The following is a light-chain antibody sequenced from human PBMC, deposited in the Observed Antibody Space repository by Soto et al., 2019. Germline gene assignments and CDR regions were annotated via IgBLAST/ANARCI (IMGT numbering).Light chain of an antibody. CDR1: QSVSSIY. CDR2: GAS. V-gene: IGKV3-20*01. CDR3: QQYGSSPWT. Sequence: EIVLTQSPGTLALSPGERATLSCRASQSVSSIYLAWFQQKPGQAPRLLIYGASNRATGIPDRFSDSGSGTDFTLTISRLEPEDFAVYYCQQYGSSPWTFGQGTKVDNK. J-gene: IGKJ1*01.